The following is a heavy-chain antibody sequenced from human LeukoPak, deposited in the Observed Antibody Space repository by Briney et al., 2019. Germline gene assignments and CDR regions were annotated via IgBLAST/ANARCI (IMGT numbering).Heavy chain of an antibody. CDR1: GGSISSSNW. CDR3: AGRVYYGDYQSPFDY. CDR2: IYHSGST. Sequence: PSETLSLTCAVSGGSISSSNWWSWVRQPPGKGLEWIGEIYHSGSTNYNPSLKSRVTISVDKSKNQFSLKLSSVTAADTAVYYCAGRVYYGDYQSPFDYWGQGTLVTVSS. J-gene: IGHJ4*02. V-gene: IGHV4-4*02. D-gene: IGHD4-17*01.